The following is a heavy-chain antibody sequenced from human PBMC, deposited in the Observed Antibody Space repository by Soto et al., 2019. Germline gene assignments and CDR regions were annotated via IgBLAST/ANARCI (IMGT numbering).Heavy chain of an antibody. Sequence: SLTCTVSCGSISSGDYYWSWIRQPPGKGLEWIGYIYYSGSTYYNPSLKSRVTISVDTSKNQFSLKLSSVTAADTAVYYCARDGYYDFWSGYYRRGGWFDPWGQGTLVTVSS. CDR1: CGSISSGDYY. J-gene: IGHJ5*02. CDR3: ARDGYYDFWSGYYRRGGWFDP. D-gene: IGHD3-3*01. CDR2: IYYSGST. V-gene: IGHV4-30-4*01.